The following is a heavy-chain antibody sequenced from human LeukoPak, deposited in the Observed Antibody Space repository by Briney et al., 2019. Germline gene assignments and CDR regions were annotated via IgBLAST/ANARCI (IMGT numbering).Heavy chain of an antibody. CDR3: ARDLRLRGPTGGY. D-gene: IGHD4-17*01. J-gene: IGHJ4*02. CDR2: ISGSGGST. V-gene: IGHV3-23*01. CDR1: GFTFSSYA. Sequence: GGSLRLSCAASGFTFSSYAMSWVRQAPGKGLEWVSAISGSGGSTYYADSVKGRFTISRDNAKNSLYLQMNSLRDEDTAVYYCARDLRLRGPTGGYWGQGTLVTVSS.